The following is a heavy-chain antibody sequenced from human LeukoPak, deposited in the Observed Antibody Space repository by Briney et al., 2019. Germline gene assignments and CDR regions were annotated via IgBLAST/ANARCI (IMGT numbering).Heavy chain of an antibody. V-gene: IGHV4-59*01. J-gene: IGHJ6*02. Sequence: PSETLSLTCTVSGGSISSYYWSWIRQPPGKGLEWIGYIYYSGSTNYNPSLKSRVTISVDTSKNQFSLKLSSVTAADTAVYYCASGSLRFLEWAPTDVWGQGTTVTVSS. D-gene: IGHD3-3*01. CDR2: IYYSGST. CDR3: ASGSLRFLEWAPTDV. CDR1: GGSISSYY.